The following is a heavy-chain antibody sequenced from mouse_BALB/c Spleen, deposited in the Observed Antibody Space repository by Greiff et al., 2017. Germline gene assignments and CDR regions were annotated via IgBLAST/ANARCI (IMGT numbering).Heavy chain of an antibody. J-gene: IGHJ2*01. CDR3: ARERVYYFDY. Sequence: QESGPGLVKPSQSLSLTCSVTGYSITSGYYWNWIRQFPGNKLEWMGYISYDGSNNYNPSLKNRISITRDTSKNQFFLKLNSVTTEDTATYYCARERVYYFDYWGQGTTLTVSS. CDR1: GYSITSGYY. V-gene: IGHV3-6*02. CDR2: ISYDGSN.